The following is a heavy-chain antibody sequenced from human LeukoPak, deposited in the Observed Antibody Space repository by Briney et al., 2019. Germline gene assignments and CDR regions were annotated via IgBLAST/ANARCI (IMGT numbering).Heavy chain of an antibody. CDR2: ISAYKGNT. CDR1: GYTFTSYG. D-gene: IGHD2-2*01. CDR3: ARGPHIVVVATGLPHWFDP. J-gene: IGHJ5*02. Sequence: ASVKVSCKASGYTFTSYGISWVRQAPGQGLEWMGWISAYKGNTNYAQKLQGRVTMTTDTSTSTAYMDLTSLRSDDTAVYYCARGPHIVVVATGLPHWFDPWGQGTLVSVSS. V-gene: IGHV1-18*01.